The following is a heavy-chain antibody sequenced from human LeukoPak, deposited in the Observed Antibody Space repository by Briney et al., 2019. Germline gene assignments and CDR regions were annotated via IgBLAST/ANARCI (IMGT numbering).Heavy chain of an antibody. CDR1: GGSISSGGYY. CDR3: ARASYFEARSFFDY. CDR2: IYYSGST. J-gene: IGHJ4*02. Sequence: PSQTLSLTCTVSGGSISSGGYYWSWIRQHPGKGLEWIGYIYYSGSTYYNPSLKSRVTISVDTSKNQFSLKLSSVTAADTAVYYCARASYFEARSFFDYWGQGTLATVSS. D-gene: IGHD3-9*01. V-gene: IGHV4-31*03.